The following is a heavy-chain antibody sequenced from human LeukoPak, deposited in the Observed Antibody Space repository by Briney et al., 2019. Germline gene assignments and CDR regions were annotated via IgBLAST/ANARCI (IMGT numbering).Heavy chain of an antibody. CDR1: GYTFTGHY. V-gene: IGHV1-2*02. CDR3: ARYCPSSCNAGDTFDV. D-gene: IGHD2-2*01. Sequence: ASVKVTCKSTGYTFTGHYLHWVRQAPGQGLAWMGWLNPNNGGTKYAQKFQGRVTMTRDTSITTAYMELSSLRSDDTAVYYCARYCPSSCNAGDTFDVWGQGTVVTVSS. CDR2: LNPNNGGT. J-gene: IGHJ3*01.